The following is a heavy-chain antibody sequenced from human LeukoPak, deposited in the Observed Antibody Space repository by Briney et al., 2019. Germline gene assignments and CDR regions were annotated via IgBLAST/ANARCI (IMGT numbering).Heavy chain of an antibody. CDR1: GYTFNVYD. V-gene: IGHV1-18*01. Sequence: ASVNVSCTTSGYTFNVYDILWVRQAPGHGLDYVGWISTYTGRANYAQKFQGRVSIITDTSTTTAYLELTNLTSSDTGLYYCARADGTNSGTNAFDVWGLGTMVTVAS. CDR3: ARADGTNSGTNAFDV. J-gene: IGHJ3*01. D-gene: IGHD4-23*01. CDR2: ISTYTGRA.